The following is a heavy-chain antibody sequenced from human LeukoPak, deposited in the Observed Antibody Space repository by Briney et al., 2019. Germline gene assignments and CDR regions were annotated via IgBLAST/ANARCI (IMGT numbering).Heavy chain of an antibody. J-gene: IGHJ4*02. V-gene: IGHV1-24*01. CDR3: ALLYCGGDCYTDY. CDR1: GYTLTELS. D-gene: IGHD2-21*02. CDR2: FDPEDGET. Sequence: ASVKVSCKVSGYTLTELSMHWVRQAPGKGLVWMGGFDPEDGETIYAQKFQGRVTMTEDTSTDTAYMELSSLRSEDTAVYYCALLYCGGDCYTDYWGQGTLVTVSS.